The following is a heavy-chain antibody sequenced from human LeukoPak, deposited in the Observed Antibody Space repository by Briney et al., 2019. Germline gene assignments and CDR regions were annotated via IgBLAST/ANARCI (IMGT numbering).Heavy chain of an antibody. J-gene: IGHJ4*02. CDR3: ARVRDSYDGSGAFDY. CDR1: GFTVSRSY. D-gene: IGHD3-22*01. CDR2: IYNGGTT. Sequence: PGGSLRLSCAVSGFTVSRSYMTWVRQAPGKGLEWVSVIYNGGTTSSTDSVKGRFTISRDNSKNTLFLQMSNLRAEDTAMYYCARVRDSYDGSGAFDYWGQGALVTVSS. V-gene: IGHV3-53*01.